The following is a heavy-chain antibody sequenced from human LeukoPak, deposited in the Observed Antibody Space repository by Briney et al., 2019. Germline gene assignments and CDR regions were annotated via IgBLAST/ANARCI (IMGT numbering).Heavy chain of an antibody. J-gene: IGHJ4*02. CDR3: ARGKTTVYCGGDCYAFDY. CDR2: IIPIFGTA. CDR1: GGTFSSYA. Sequence: GSSVKVSRKASGGTFSSYAISWVRQAPGQGLEWMGGIIPIFGTANYAQKFQGRVTITADKSTSTAYMELSRLRSDDTAVYYCARGKTTVYCGGDCYAFDYWGQGSLVTVSS. V-gene: IGHV1-69*06. D-gene: IGHD2-21*02.